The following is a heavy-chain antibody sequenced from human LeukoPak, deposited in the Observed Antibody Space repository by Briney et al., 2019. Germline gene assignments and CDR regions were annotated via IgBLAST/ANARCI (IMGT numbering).Heavy chain of an antibody. Sequence: ASVKVSCKASGGTFSSYAISWVRQAPGQGLEWMGWINTNTGNPTYAQGFTGRFVFSLDTSVSTAYLQISSLKAEDTAVYYCARGCGGDCYHLFDYWGQGTLVTVSS. V-gene: IGHV7-4-1*02. CDR3: ARGCGGDCYHLFDY. D-gene: IGHD2-21*02. CDR1: GGTFSSYA. J-gene: IGHJ4*02. CDR2: INTNTGNP.